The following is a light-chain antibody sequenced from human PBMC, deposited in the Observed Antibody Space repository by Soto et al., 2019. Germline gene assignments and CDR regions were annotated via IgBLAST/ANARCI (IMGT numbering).Light chain of an antibody. Sequence: QLVLTQSSSASASLGSSVKLTCTLSSGHSSYIIAWHHQQPGKAPRYLMKLEGSGSYNKGSGVPDRFSGSSSGADPYLTISNLQFEDEANYYCETWDSNTRVFGGGTKVTVL. J-gene: IGLJ2*01. CDR1: SGHSSYI. V-gene: IGLV4-60*02. CDR3: ETWDSNTRV. CDR2: LEGSGSY.